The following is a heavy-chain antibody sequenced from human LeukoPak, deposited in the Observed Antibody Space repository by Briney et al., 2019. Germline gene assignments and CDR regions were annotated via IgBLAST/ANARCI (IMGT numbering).Heavy chain of an antibody. CDR1: GGSFSGYY. Sequence: SETLSLTCAVYGGSFSGYYWSWLRQPPGKGLEWIGEINHSGSTSYNPSLKSRVTISVDTSKNQFSLKLSSVTAADTPVYYCASGPSPNDSSGNGSDYWGQGTLVTVSS. J-gene: IGHJ4*02. CDR2: INHSGST. V-gene: IGHV4-34*01. CDR3: ASGPSPNDSSGNGSDY. D-gene: IGHD6-19*01.